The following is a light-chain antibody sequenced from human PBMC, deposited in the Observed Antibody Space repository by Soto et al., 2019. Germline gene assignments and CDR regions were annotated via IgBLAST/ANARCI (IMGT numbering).Light chain of an antibody. J-gene: IGKJ5*01. CDR2: EVS. CDR3: FQSTHLPPT. CDR1: QSLLHIAGQTH. V-gene: IGKV2D-29*02. Sequence: DVVLTQSPLSLSVTPGQPASVSCRSSQSLLHIAGQTHLFWYLQKPGQSPQLLIYEVSNRFSGVPDRFSGSGSGTDFTLTISRVEAEDVGLYFCFQSTHLPPTFGQGTRLESK.